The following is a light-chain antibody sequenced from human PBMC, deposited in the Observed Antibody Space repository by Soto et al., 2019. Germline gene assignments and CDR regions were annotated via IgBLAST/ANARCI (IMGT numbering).Light chain of an antibody. CDR1: SRDVGGYNY. CDR3: SSYTSSSTYV. Sequence: QSALTQPASVSGSPGQSITISCTGTSRDVGGYNYVSWYQQHPGKAPKLMIYDVSNRPSEVSNRFSGSKSGNTASLTISGLQAEDEADYYCSSYTSSSTYVFGTGTKVTVL. CDR2: DVS. V-gene: IGLV2-14*01. J-gene: IGLJ1*01.